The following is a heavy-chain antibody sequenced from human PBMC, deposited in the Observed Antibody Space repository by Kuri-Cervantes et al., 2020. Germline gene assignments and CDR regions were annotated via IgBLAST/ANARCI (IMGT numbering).Heavy chain of an antibody. CDR2: ITPFNGNT. D-gene: IGHD4-11*01. CDR1: GYTFTYRY. V-gene: IGHV1-45*02. Sequence: SVKVSCKASGYTFTYRYLHWVRQAPGQALEWMGWITPFNGNTNYAQKFQDRVTITRDRSMSTVYMELSSLRSEDTAVYYCARHTVLQPKFYYYYMDVWGKGTTVTVSS. J-gene: IGHJ6*03. CDR3: ARHTVLQPKFYYYYMDV.